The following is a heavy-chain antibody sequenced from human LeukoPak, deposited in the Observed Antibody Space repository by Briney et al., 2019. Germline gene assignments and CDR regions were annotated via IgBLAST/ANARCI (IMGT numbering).Heavy chain of an antibody. V-gene: IGHV4-39*07. J-gene: IGHJ5*02. CDR3: ARPRELSWFDP. CDR2: IYYSGST. Sequence: SETLSLTCTVSGGSIISSSYYWGWIRQPPGKGLEWIGSIYYSGSTYYNPSLKSRVTISVDTSKSQFSLKLSSVTAADTAVYYCARPRELSWFDPWGQGTLVTVSS. D-gene: IGHD1-26*01. CDR1: GGSIISSSYY.